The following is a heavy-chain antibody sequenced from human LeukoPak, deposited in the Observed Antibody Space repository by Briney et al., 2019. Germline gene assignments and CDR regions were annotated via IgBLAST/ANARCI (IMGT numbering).Heavy chain of an antibody. CDR1: GFTFSSYA. Sequence: TGGSLRLSCAASGFTFSSYAMSWVRQAPGKGLEWVSAISGSGGSTYYADSVKGRFTISRDNSKNTLYLQMNSLRAEDTAVYYCAKAPDSSTYYYDTWGQGTLVTVSS. J-gene: IGHJ5*02. D-gene: IGHD3-22*01. V-gene: IGHV3-23*01. CDR2: ISGSGGST. CDR3: AKAPDSSTYYYDT.